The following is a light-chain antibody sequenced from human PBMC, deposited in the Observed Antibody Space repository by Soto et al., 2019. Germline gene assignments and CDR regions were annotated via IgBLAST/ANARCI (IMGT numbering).Light chain of an antibody. J-gene: IGKJ1*01. CDR1: QSVSSY. CDR2: DAS. CDR3: QQRSNWPPWT. V-gene: IGKV3-11*01. Sequence: EIVLTQSAATLSLSPGERATLSCSSSQSVSSYLAWYQQKPGQAPRLLIYDASNRATGIPARFSGSGSGTDFTLTISSLEPEDFAVYYCQQRSNWPPWTFGQGTKVDIK.